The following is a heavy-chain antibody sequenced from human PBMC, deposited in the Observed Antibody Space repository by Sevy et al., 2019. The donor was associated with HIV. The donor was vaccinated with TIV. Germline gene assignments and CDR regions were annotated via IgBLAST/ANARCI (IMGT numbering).Heavy chain of an antibody. V-gene: IGHV1-18*01. Sequence: ASVKVSCKASGYTFTSYGISWVRQAPGQGLEWMGWISAYNGNTNYAQKLQGRVTMTTDTSTSTAYMELRSLRSDDTAVYYCARDRRYYDSSGYHYDDWGQGTLVTVSS. CDR2: ISAYNGNT. CDR1: GYTFTSYG. D-gene: IGHD3-22*01. J-gene: IGHJ4*02. CDR3: ARDRRYYDSSGYHYDD.